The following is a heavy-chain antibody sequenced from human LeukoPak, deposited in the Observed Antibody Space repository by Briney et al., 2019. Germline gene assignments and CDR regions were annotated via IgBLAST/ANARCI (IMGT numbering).Heavy chain of an antibody. CDR1: GGSISSSSYY. D-gene: IGHD4-17*01. CDR2: SYDSGST. CDR3: QNYGDYCDY. V-gene: IGHV4-39*01. J-gene: IGHJ4*02. Sequence: SETLSLTCTVSGGSISSSSYYWGWIRQPPGKGLEWSGSSYDSGSTYYNSSLKSRVTRSVDTSKNQSSLKLNSVTAPDTAVYYCQNYGDYCDYWGQGTLVTVSS.